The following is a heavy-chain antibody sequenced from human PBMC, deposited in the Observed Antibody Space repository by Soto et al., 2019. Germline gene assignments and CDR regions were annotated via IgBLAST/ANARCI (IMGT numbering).Heavy chain of an antibody. J-gene: IGHJ3*02. CDR2: IYYSGST. CDR1: GGSISSGGYY. Sequence: QVQLQESGPGLVKPSQTLSLTCTVSGGSISSGGYYWSWIRQHPGKGLEWIGYIYYSGSTYYNPSLKSRVTISVDTSKNQFSLKLRSVTAADTAVYYCARVCGGDCHNAFDIWGQGTMVTVSS. D-gene: IGHD2-21*02. V-gene: IGHV4-31*03. CDR3: ARVCGGDCHNAFDI.